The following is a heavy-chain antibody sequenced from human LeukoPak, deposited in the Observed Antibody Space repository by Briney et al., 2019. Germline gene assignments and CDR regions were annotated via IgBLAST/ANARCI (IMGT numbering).Heavy chain of an antibody. CDR3: ARSQY. CDR1: GFTFSTYW. J-gene: IGHJ4*02. V-gene: IGHV3-7*01. Sequence: GGSLRLSCAASGFTFSTYWMSWVRQARGRGPEWVASIKYDGTKKYYVGSVKGRFTISTDNVKNSLYLQMNSLRVEDTAVYYCARSQYWGQGTLVTVSS. CDR2: IKYDGTKK.